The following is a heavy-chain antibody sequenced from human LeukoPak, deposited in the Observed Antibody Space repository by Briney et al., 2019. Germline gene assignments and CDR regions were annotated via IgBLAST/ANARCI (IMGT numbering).Heavy chain of an antibody. J-gene: IGHJ4*02. D-gene: IGHD6-19*01. V-gene: IGHV1-2*02. CDR1: GYTFTGYY. Sequence: ASVKVSCKASGYTFTGYYMHWVRQAPGQGLEWMGWINPNSGGTNYAQKFQGRVTMTRDTSISTAYMELSRLRSDDTAVYYCARGRSGWYGDYFDYWGQGTLVTVSS. CDR3: ARGRSGWYGDYFDY. CDR2: INPNSGGT.